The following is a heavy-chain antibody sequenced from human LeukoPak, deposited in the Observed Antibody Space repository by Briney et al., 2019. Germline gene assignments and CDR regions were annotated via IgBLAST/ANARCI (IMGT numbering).Heavy chain of an antibody. CDR2: IIPIFGTA. D-gene: IGHD3-10*01. CDR3: ARNRLLWLGELSAGVNYYYMDV. V-gene: IGHV1-69*06. J-gene: IGHJ6*03. Sequence: GSSVKVSCKASGGTFSSYAVSWVRQAPGQGLEWMGGIIPIFGTANYAQKFQGRATITADKSTSTAYMELSSLRSEDTAVYYCARNRLLWLGELSAGVNYYYMDVWGKGTTVTVSS. CDR1: GGTFSSYA.